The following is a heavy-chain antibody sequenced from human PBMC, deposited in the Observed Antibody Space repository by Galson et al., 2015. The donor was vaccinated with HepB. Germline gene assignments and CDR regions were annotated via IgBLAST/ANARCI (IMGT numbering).Heavy chain of an antibody. CDR2: INAGNGNT. D-gene: IGHD4-17*01. CDR1: GYTFTSYA. Sequence: SVKVSCKASGYTFTSYAMHWVRQAPGQRLEWMGWINAGNGNTKYSQKFQGRVTITRDTSASTAYMELSSLRSEDTAVYYCARSSKEVTTGWFDPWGQGTLVTVSS. CDR3: ARSSKEVTTGWFDP. V-gene: IGHV1-3*01. J-gene: IGHJ5*02.